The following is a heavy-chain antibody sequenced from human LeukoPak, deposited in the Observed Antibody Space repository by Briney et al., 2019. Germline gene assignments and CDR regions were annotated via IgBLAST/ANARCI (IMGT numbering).Heavy chain of an antibody. CDR1: GFTFSSYS. CDR2: ISSSSSYI. V-gene: IGHV3-21*01. D-gene: IGHD2-21*01. CDR3: ARGPEVMYWYFDL. Sequence: GGSLRLSCAASGFTFSSYSMNWVRQAPGKGLEWVSSISSSSSYIYYADSVKGRFTISRDNAKNSLYLQMNSLRAEDTAVYYCARGPEVMYWYFDLWGRGTLVTVSS. J-gene: IGHJ2*01.